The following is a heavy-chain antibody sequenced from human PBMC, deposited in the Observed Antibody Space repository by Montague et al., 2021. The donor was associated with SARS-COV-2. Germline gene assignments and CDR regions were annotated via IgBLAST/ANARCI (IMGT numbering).Heavy chain of an antibody. J-gene: IGHJ4*02. V-gene: IGHV2-5*02. CDR1: GFSLSTTGVG. D-gene: IGHD7-27*01. CDR3: ARNWAYFDY. CDR2: IYWXDDR. Sequence: PALVKPTQTLTLTCTFSGFSLSTTGVGVGWIRQPPGKALEWLALIYWXDDRRYSPSLKSRLTITKDTSKNQVVLTMTNMDPVDTATYFCARNWAYFDYWGQGALVTVSS.